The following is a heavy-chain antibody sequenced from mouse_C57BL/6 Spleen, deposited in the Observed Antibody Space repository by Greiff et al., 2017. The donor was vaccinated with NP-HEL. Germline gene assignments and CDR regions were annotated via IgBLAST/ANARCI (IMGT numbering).Heavy chain of an antibody. V-gene: IGHV1-52*01. D-gene: IGHD1-1*01. CDR2: IDPSDSET. Sequence: QVQLQQPGAELVRPGSSVKLSCKASGYTFTSYWMHWVKQRPIQGLEWIGNIDPSDSETHYNQKFKDKATLTVDKSASTAYMQLSSLTSEDSAVYYCARDTTVVTHFDVWGTGTTVTVSS. J-gene: IGHJ1*03. CDR1: GYTFTSYW. CDR3: ARDTTVVTHFDV.